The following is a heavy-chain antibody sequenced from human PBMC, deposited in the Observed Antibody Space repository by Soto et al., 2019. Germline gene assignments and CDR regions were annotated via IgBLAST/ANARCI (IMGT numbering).Heavy chain of an antibody. CDR1: GFTFSSYG. V-gene: IGHV3-30*18. J-gene: IGHJ6*02. CDR3: AKDHKQQLDYYYYGMDV. Sequence: GGSLRLSCAASGFTFSSYGMHWVRQAPGKGLEWVAVISYDGSNKYYADFVKGRFTISRDNSKNTLYLQMNSLRAEDTAVYYCAKDHKQQLDYYYYGMDVWGQGTTVTVSS. CDR2: ISYDGSNK. D-gene: IGHD6-13*01.